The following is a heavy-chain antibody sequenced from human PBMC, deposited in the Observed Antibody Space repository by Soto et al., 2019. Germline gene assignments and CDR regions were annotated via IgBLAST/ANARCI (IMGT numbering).Heavy chain of an antibody. CDR1: GFTFSSYG. D-gene: IGHD6-13*01. V-gene: IGHV3-30*18. CDR2: ISYDGSNK. J-gene: IGHJ6*02. Sequence: GGSLRPSCAASGFTFSSYGMHWVRQAPGKGLEWVAVISYDGSNKYYADSVKGRFTISRDNSKNTLYLQMNSLRAEDTAVYYCAKILPWKQQLVPSHGYYYYYGMDVWGQGTTGTVSS. CDR3: AKILPWKQQLVPSHGYYYYYGMDV.